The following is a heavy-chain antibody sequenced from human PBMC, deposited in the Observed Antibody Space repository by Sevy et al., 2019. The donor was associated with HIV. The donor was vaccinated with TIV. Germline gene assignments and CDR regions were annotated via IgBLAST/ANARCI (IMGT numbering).Heavy chain of an antibody. CDR3: ARSRGGCDFTYYFDY. V-gene: IGHV3-7*01. CDR2: IKQDGSEK. J-gene: IGHJ4*02. CDR1: GFIFSSYW. Sequence: GGSLRLSCAASGFIFSSYWMSWVRQAPGKGLEWVASIKQDGSEKYNVDSVKGGITISRDNAKNSLYLQMNSLRAEDTAVYDCARSRGGCDFTYYFDYWGQGTLVTVSS. D-gene: IGHD1-26*01.